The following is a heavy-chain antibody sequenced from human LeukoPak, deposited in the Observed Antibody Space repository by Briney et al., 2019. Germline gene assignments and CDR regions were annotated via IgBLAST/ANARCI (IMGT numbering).Heavy chain of an antibody. CDR3: ARVAVAGDAFDI. Sequence: ASVTVSCKASGYTFTSYGISWVRQAPGQRLEWMGRISAYNGNTNYAQKLQGRVTMTTDTSTSTAYMELRSLRSDDTAVYYCARVAVAGDAFDIWGQGTMVTVSS. J-gene: IGHJ3*02. CDR1: GYTFTSYG. D-gene: IGHD6-19*01. CDR2: ISAYNGNT. V-gene: IGHV1-18*01.